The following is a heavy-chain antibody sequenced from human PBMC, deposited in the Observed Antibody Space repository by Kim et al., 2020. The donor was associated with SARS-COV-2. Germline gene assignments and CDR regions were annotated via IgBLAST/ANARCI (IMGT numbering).Heavy chain of an antibody. CDR1: GGTFSSYP. D-gene: IGHD3-10*01. Sequence: SVKVSCKASGGTFSSYPISWVRQAPGQGLEWMGGIIPVFGTTNYAQKFQDRVTITADESTSTAYMELSSLRSEDTAVYYCARDTLVRGYYYGSGSYYPLDYWGQGTPVTVSS. CDR3: ARDTLVRGYYYGSGSYYPLDY. J-gene: IGHJ4*02. CDR2: IIPVFGTT. V-gene: IGHV1-69*13.